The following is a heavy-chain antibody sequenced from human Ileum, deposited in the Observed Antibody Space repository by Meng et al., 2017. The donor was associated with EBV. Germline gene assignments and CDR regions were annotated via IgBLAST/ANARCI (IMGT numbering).Heavy chain of an antibody. J-gene: IGHJ5*02. CDR2: IYWDDDK. D-gene: IGHD2-2*01. CDR1: GFSLSTSEVG. V-gene: IGHV2-5*02. CDR3: ALFTRSWFDP. Sequence: QITLKESGSTLVKPTQTLTLTCTFSGFSLSTSEVGVGWIRQPPGKALEWLAVIYWDDDKRYSPSLKSRLTITKDTSKNQVVLTLTNMDPVDTATYYCALFTRSWFDPWGQGTLGTVSS.